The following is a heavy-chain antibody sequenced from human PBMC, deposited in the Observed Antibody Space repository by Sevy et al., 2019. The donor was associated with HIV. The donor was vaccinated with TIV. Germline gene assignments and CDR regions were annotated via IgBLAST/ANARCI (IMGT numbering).Heavy chain of an antibody. V-gene: IGHV3-48*03. CDR3: ARDLPPSATTVAHFDY. J-gene: IGHJ4*02. D-gene: IGHD4-17*01. CDR1: GFMFSSYE. Sequence: GGSLRLSCTASGFMFSSYEMNWVHQAPGKGLEWISYISYSGSSTYYSDSVKGRFTISRDTAKNSLYLQMNSLRAEDTAVYYCARDLPPSATTVAHFDYWGQGTLVTVSS. CDR2: ISYSGSST.